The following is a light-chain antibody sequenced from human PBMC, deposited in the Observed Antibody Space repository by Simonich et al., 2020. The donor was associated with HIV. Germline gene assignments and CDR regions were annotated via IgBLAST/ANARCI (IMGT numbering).Light chain of an antibody. CDR2: GAS. CDR1: QSVNSN. J-gene: IGKJ4*01. CDR3: QQYNNWPPAT. Sequence: IVMSQSPFTLSVSPGERATLSCRAIQSVNSNLAWYQQKPGQATRLLSYGASTRATGIPARFSGSGSGTQFTLNISSMQSEDFAVYYCQQYNNWPPATFGGGTKVDIK. V-gene: IGKV3-15*01.